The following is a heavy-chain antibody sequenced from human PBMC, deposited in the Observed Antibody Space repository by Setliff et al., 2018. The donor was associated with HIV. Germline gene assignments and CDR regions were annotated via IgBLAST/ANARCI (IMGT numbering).Heavy chain of an antibody. Sequence: SETLSLTCTVSGGSIRTYYWSWVRQAPGKGPEWVASIDHSGSSFFNPSLKRRLNISVDMSKNQFSLNLTSVTAADTAAYYWARGGAYGSGSRRGGRWLDPWGQGTLVTVSS. CDR3: ARGGAYGSGSRRGGRWLDP. D-gene: IGHD3-10*01. CDR2: IDHSGSS. J-gene: IGHJ5*02. CDR1: GGSIRTYY. V-gene: IGHV4-59*08.